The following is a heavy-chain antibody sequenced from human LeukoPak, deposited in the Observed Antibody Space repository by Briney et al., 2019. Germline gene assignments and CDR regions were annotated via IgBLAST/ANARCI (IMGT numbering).Heavy chain of an antibody. Sequence: PSETLSLTCTVSGGSISSYYWSWIRQPPGKGLEWIGYIYYSGSTNYNPSLKSRVTISVDTSKNQFSLKLSSVTAADTAVYYCARAVIAYCSSTSCYLNPFDYWGQGTLVTVSS. J-gene: IGHJ4*02. V-gene: IGHV4-59*08. CDR3: ARAVIAYCSSTSCYLNPFDY. CDR2: IYYSGST. D-gene: IGHD2-2*01. CDR1: GGSISSYY.